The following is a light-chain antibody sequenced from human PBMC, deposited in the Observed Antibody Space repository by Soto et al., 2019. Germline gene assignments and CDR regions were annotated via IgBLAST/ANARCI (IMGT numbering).Light chain of an antibody. CDR3: QQRSNWPSYT. Sequence: DIVLTQSPATLSLSPGERATLSCRASQSVSSYLAWYQQKPGQAPRLLIYDASNRATGIPARFSGSGSGTDFTLTISSLEPEDFAVYYCQQRSNWPSYTFGQGTK. CDR2: DAS. CDR1: QSVSSY. V-gene: IGKV3-11*01. J-gene: IGKJ2*01.